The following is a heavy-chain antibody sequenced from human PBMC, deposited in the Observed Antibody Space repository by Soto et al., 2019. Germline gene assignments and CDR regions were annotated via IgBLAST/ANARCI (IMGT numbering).Heavy chain of an antibody. D-gene: IGHD3-16*01. J-gene: IGHJ4*02. V-gene: IGHV1-69*13. CDR2: IVPMYGIA. CDR3: ARSFDLMTPIDY. CDR1: GGTFSNYA. Sequence: SVKVSCKPSGGTFSNYAFSWVRQAPGQGLEWMGGIVPMYGIADYAQKFQGRVTITADESTSTAYMEVISLRYEDTAVYFCARSFDLMTPIDYWGQGTLVTVS.